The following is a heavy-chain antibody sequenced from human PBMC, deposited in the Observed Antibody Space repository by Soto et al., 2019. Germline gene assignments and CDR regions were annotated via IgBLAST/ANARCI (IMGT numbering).Heavy chain of an antibody. CDR2: ISGGGA. CDR3: AKDSCGGTVSGSSHGS. Sequence: EVQLLESGGGVVQRGGSLRLSCAASGFTFSNYPMSWVRQAPGKGLEWVSVISGGGAFYAYSVKGRFPISRDNAKNTLYLQLNSLRGEDTAVYYCAKDSCGGTVSGSSHGSWGQGTLVTVSS. V-gene: IGHV3-23*01. D-gene: IGHD6-19*01. J-gene: IGHJ5*02. CDR1: GFTFSNYP.